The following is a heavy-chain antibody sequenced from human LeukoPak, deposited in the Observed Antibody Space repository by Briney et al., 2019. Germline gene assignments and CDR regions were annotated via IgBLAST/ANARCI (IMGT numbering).Heavy chain of an antibody. CDR2: IYYSGST. V-gene: IGHV4-31*03. CDR1: GGSISSGGYY. CDR3: AREGQDNWFDP. Sequence: PSETLSFTCTVSGGSISSGGYYWSWIRPHPGKGLEWIGYIYYSGSTYSNPSLKSRVTISVDTSKNQFSLKLSSVTAADTAVYYCAREGQDNWFDPWGQGTLVTVSS. J-gene: IGHJ5*02.